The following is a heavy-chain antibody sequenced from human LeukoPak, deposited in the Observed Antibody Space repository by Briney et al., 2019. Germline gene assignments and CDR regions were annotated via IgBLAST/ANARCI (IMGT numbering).Heavy chain of an antibody. Sequence: GGSLRLSCAASGFTFSSYGMHWVRQAPGKGLEWVAVISYDGSNKYYADSVKGRFTISRDNSKNTLYLQMNSLRAEDTAVYYCXXDFNSSPDYWGQGTLVTVSS. CDR1: GFTFSSYG. CDR3: XXDFNSSPDY. V-gene: IGHV3-30*03. J-gene: IGHJ4*02. CDR2: ISYDGSNK. D-gene: IGHD3-3*01.